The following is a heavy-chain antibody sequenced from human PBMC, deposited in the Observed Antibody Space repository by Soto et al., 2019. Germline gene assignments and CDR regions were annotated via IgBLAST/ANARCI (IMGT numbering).Heavy chain of an antibody. V-gene: IGHV1-69*13. CDR3: AKWGSGSSSYYYFGLDV. CDR1: GGTFGSHA. D-gene: IGHD1-26*01. CDR2: TIPIFDTT. J-gene: IGHJ6*02. Sequence: SVKVSCKASGGTFGSHAITWVRQAPGQGLEWMGDTIPIFDTTKYAQNFQGRVTISADESTSTAYMELSSLSSEDTAVYYCAKWGSGSSSYYYFGLDVWGQGTAVTVS.